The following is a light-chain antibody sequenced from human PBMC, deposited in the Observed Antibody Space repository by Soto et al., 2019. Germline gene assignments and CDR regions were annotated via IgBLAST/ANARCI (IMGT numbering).Light chain of an antibody. CDR2: EVS. Sequence: QSALTQPASVSGSPGQSITISCTGTSSDVGSYNLVSWYQQHPGKAPKLMIYEVSKRPSGVSNRFSGSKSGNTASLTISGLQAEDEADYYCCSYAGSEYVFGTGTKLTVL. J-gene: IGLJ1*01. V-gene: IGLV2-23*02. CDR1: SSDVGSYNL. CDR3: CSYAGSEYV.